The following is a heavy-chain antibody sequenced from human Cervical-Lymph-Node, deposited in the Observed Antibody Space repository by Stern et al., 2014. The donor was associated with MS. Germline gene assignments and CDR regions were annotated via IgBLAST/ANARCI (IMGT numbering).Heavy chain of an antibody. CDR1: GGSISSSSYY. D-gene: IGHD6-13*01. CDR2: IYYSGST. V-gene: IGHV4-39*01. CDR3: ARHSSSWYIY. J-gene: IGHJ4*02. Sequence: QLVESGPGLVKPSETLSLTCTVSGGSISSSSYYWGWIRQPPGKGLEWIGSIYYSGSTYYNQSLKSRVTISVATSNNQFSLKLSSVTAADTAVYYCARHSSSWYIYWGQGTLVTVSS.